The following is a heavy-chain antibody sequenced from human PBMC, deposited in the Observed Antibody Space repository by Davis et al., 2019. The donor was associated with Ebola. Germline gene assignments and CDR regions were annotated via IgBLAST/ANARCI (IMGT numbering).Heavy chain of an antibody. CDR1: GYTFTGYY. Sequence: ASVKVSCKASGYTFTGYYMHWVRQAPGQGLEWMGWINPNSGGTNYAQKFQGRVTMTRDTSTSTVYMELSSLRSEDTAVYYCASPGYSSGWYGYYYYGMDVWAKGPRSPSP. CDR2: INPNSGGT. V-gene: IGHV1-2*02. D-gene: IGHD6-19*01. CDR3: ASPGYSSGWYGYYYYGMDV. J-gene: IGHJ6*02.